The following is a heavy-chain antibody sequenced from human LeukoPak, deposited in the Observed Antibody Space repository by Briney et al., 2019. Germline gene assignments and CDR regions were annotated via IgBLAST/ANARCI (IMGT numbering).Heavy chain of an antibody. Sequence: ASVKVSCKVSGYTLTELSMHWVRQAPGKGLEWMGGFDPEDGETIYAQKFQGRVTMTEDTSTDTAYMELSSLRSEDTAVYYCATVAIEVGAVRFDPWGQGTLVTVSS. V-gene: IGHV1-24*01. CDR3: ATVAIEVGAVRFDP. D-gene: IGHD1-26*01. J-gene: IGHJ5*02. CDR1: GYTLTELS. CDR2: FDPEDGET.